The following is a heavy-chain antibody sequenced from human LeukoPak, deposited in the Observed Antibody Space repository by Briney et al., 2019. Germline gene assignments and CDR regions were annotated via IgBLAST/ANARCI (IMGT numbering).Heavy chain of an antibody. V-gene: IGHV4-34*01. D-gene: IGHD2/OR15-2a*01. J-gene: IGHJ4*02. CDR1: GGSFSGYY. Sequence: SETLSLTWAVDGGSFSGYYWSWIRQPPGNGLEWVGEINHSASTNYNPSLQSRVTISVDTSNNQSSLQLSSVTASDTAVYYCARYFLVPYYFDYWGQGTPVTVSS. CDR2: INHSAST. CDR3: ARYFLVPYYFDY.